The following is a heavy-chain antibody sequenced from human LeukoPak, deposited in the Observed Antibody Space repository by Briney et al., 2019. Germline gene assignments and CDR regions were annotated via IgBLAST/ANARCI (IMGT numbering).Heavy chain of an antibody. CDR1: GFTFSSYS. D-gene: IGHD3-3*01. V-gene: IGHV3-7*01. CDR2: IKQDGSEK. J-gene: IGHJ4*02. CDR3: ASTGPVLGLRFLEWLLSL. Sequence: PGGSLRLSCAASGFTFSSYSMNWVRQAPGKGLEWVATIKQDGSEKFYVDSVKGRFAISRDNAKNSLYLQMNSLRAEDTAVYYCASTGPVLGLRFLEWLLSLWGQGTLVTVSS.